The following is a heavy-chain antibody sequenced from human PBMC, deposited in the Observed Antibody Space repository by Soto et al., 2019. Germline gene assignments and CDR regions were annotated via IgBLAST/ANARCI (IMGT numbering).Heavy chain of an antibody. J-gene: IGHJ4*02. CDR2: IYNGGST. CDR3: VKATSVDKVDY. Sequence: QVQLQESGPGLVKPSQTLSLTCTVSGDSISNVNYCWSWIRQPPDKGLEWIGHIYNGGSTYSNPSLWSRVTISVDTSKNQFPLKLSSVSAADTAVYYCVKATSVDKVDYWGQGTLVTVSS. D-gene: IGHD2-21*01. CDR1: GDSISNVNYC. V-gene: IGHV4-30-4*01.